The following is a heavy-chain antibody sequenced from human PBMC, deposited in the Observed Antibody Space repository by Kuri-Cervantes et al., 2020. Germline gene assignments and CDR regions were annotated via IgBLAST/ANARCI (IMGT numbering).Heavy chain of an antibody. D-gene: IGHD3-3*01. CDR3: AKDWKTSGFLEWHERNYYYYCGMDV. Sequence: GGSLRLSCAASGFTFSSYGMHWVRQAPGKGLEWVAVIWYDGSNKYYADSVKGRFTISRDNAKNSLYLQMNSLRAEDTALYYCAKDWKTSGFLEWHERNYYYYCGMDVWGQGTTVTVSS. J-gene: IGHJ6*02. CDR2: IWYDGSNK. V-gene: IGHV3-33*03. CDR1: GFTFSSYG.